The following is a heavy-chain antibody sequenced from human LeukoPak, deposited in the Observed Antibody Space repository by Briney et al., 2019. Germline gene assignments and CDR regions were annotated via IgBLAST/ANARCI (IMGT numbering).Heavy chain of an antibody. Sequence: ASVKVSCKASGYTFTSYGISWVRQAPGQGLEWMGWISAYNGNTNYAQKLQGRVTMTTDTSTSTAYMELRSLRSDDTAVYYCARVQLKQWLVPGFDYWGQGTLVTVSS. CDR3: ARVQLKQWLVPGFDY. V-gene: IGHV1-18*01. CDR1: GYTFTSYG. J-gene: IGHJ4*02. CDR2: ISAYNGNT. D-gene: IGHD6-19*01.